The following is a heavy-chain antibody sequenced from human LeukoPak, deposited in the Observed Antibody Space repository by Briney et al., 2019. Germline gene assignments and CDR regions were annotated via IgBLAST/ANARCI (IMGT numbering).Heavy chain of an antibody. D-gene: IGHD1-1*01. CDR3: ARGALRMDWNPLHGAFDI. J-gene: IGHJ3*02. CDR2: ISAYNGNT. CDR1: GYTFTSYG. Sequence: ASVKVSCKASGYTFTSYGISWVRQAPGQGLEWMGWISAYNGNTNYAQKLQGRVTMTTDTSTSTAYMELRSLRSDDTAVYYCARGALRMDWNPLHGAFDIWGQGTMVTVSS. V-gene: IGHV1-18*01.